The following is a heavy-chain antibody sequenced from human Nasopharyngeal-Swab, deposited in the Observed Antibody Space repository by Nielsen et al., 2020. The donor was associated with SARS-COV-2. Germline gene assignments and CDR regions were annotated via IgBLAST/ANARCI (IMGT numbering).Heavy chain of an antibody. V-gene: IGHV4-39*01. D-gene: IGHD6-19*01. Sequence: WIRQPPGKGLEWIGSIYYSGSTYCNPSLKSRVTISVDTSKNQFSLKLSSVTAADTAVYYCARRGRIAVAGFFDYWGQGTLVTVSS. CDR3: ARRGRIAVAGFFDY. J-gene: IGHJ4*02. CDR2: IYYSGST.